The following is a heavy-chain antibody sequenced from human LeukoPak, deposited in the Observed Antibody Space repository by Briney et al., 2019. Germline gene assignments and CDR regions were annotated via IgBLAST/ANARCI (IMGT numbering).Heavy chain of an antibody. CDR3: ATHYYEILTGYYYFDY. J-gene: IGHJ4*02. Sequence: SETLSLTCXXSGGSXXXXXXXXXXQXPXXGXXXXXXIYYSXXPNYNPSLXXXXXXXLDXSKXXFSLKQSSVTAADTAVYYCATHYYEILTGYYYFDYWGQGTLVTVSS. D-gene: IGHD3-9*01. V-gene: IGHV4-59*08. CDR1: GGSXXXXX. CDR2: IYYSXXP.